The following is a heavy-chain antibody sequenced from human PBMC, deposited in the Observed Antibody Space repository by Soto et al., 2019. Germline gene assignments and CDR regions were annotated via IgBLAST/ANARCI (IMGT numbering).Heavy chain of an antibody. CDR2: IYYTGSS. J-gene: IGHJ4*02. D-gene: IGHD3-22*01. V-gene: IGHV4-61*01. CDR1: GGSVSSGNYY. Sequence: PSETLSLTCTVSGGSVSSGNYYWSWIRQPPGKGLEWIGFIYYTGSSSYNPSLKSRVTMSLDKSKNQFSLKLSSVTAADTAVYYCARHWVVYDSRTGDAFDIWGQGTLVTVSS. CDR3: ARHWVVYDSRTGDAFDI.